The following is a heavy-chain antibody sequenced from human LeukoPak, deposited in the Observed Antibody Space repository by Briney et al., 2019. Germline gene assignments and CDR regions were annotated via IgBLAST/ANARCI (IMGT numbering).Heavy chain of an antibody. Sequence: ASVKVSCKASGYTFTGYYMHWVRQAPGQGLEWMGIINPSGGSTSHAQKFQGRVTMTMDTSTNTMYMELSSLRSEDTAVYYCARDGEGTTNFDYWGQGTLVTVSS. V-gene: IGHV1-46*01. CDR1: GYTFTGYY. J-gene: IGHJ4*02. CDR3: ARDGEGTTNFDY. D-gene: IGHD1/OR15-1a*01. CDR2: INPSGGST.